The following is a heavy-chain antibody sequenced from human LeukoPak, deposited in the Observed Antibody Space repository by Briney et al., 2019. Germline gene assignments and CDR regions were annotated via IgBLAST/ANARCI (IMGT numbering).Heavy chain of an antibody. CDR2: INHSGST. Sequence: SETLSLTCAVYGGSFSGYYWSWIRQPPGKGLEWMGEINHSGSTNYNPSLKSRVTISVDTSKNQFSLKLSSVTAADTAVYYCARVVSGSYRLDYWGQGTLVTVSS. CDR3: ARVVSGSYRLDY. CDR1: GGSFSGYY. V-gene: IGHV4-34*01. J-gene: IGHJ4*02. D-gene: IGHD1-26*01.